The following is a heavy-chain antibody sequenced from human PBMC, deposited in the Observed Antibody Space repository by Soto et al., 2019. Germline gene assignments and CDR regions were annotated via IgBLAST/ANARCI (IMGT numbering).Heavy chain of an antibody. J-gene: IGHJ4*02. D-gene: IGHD6-25*01. CDR3: MTSGGY. CDR2: IKPDGIQK. V-gene: IGHV3-7*01. CDR1: GLTFSSYW. Sequence: EVQLVESGGSLVQPGGSLRLSCEVSGLTFSSYWMNWVRQAPGKGLEWVANIKPDGIQKHYVDSVRSRFTISRDNARSSVSLQMNSLRGDDTALYYCMTSGGYWGQGTLVTVSS.